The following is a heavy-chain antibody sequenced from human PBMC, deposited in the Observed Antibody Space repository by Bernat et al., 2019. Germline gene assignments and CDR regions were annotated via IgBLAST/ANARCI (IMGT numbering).Heavy chain of an antibody. Sequence: QVQLVESGGGVVQPGRSLRLSCAASGFTFSSYGMHWVRQAPGKGLEWVAVIWYDGSNKYYADSVKGRFTISRDNSKNTLYLQMNSLRAEDTAVYYCGRDIAAAGTDAFDIWGQGTMVSVAS. D-gene: IGHD6-13*01. CDR1: GFTFSSYG. J-gene: IGHJ3*02. CDR3: GRDIAAAGTDAFDI. V-gene: IGHV3-33*01. CDR2: IWYDGSNK.